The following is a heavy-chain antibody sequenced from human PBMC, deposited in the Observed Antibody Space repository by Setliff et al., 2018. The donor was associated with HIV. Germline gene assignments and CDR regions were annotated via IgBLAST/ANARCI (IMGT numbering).Heavy chain of an antibody. V-gene: IGHV3-15*01. J-gene: IGHJ6*02. CDR1: GFTFDNAW. CDR2: MNSKTRGGAP. Sequence: PGGSLRLSCTVSGFTFDNAWMAWVRQAPGEGLEWVGHMNSKTRGGAPDYAAPVKGRFTISRDNAENSLFLQMNSLRAEDTAVYYCARDLEWGLVMSYGMDVWGQGTTVTVSS. D-gene: IGHD3-9*01. CDR3: ARDLEWGLVMSYGMDV.